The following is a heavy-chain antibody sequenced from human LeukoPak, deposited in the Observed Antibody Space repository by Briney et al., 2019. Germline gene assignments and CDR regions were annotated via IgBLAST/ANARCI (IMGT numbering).Heavy chain of an antibody. Sequence: ASVKVSCKASGYTFTGYYMHWVRQAPGQGLEWMGWINPNSGGTNYAQKFQGRVTMTRDTPISTAYMELSRLRSDDTAVYYCARLVVGATMADAFDIWGQGTMVTVSS. D-gene: IGHD1-26*01. V-gene: IGHV1-2*02. CDR1: GYTFTGYY. CDR3: ARLVVGATMADAFDI. J-gene: IGHJ3*02. CDR2: INPNSGGT.